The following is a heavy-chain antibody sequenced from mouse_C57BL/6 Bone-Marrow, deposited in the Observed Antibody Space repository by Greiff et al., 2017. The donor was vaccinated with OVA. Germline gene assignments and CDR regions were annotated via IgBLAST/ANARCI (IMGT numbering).Heavy chain of an antibody. J-gene: IGHJ3*01. CDR3: ARLADWGFAY. Sequence: LQESGPELVKPGASVKISCKASGYAFSSSWMNWVKQRPGKGLEWIGRIYPGDGDTNYNGKFKGKATLTADKSSSTAYMQLSSLTSEDSAVYFCARLADWGFAYWGQGTLVTVSA. D-gene: IGHD4-1*01. CDR1: GYAFSSSW. CDR2: IYPGDGDT. V-gene: IGHV1-82*01.